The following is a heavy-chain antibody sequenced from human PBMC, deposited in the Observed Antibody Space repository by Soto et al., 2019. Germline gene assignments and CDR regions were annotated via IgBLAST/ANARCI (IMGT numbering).Heavy chain of an antibody. J-gene: IGHJ6*02. V-gene: IGHV1-18*01. Sequence: QVQLVQSGAEVKKPGASVKVSCKASGYTFTSYGISWVRQAPGQGLEWMGWISAYNGNTNYAQKLQGRVTMTTDTATRTAYMELRSLRSDDTAVYYCARLGWSIAATYGLSYYYYGMDVWGQGTTVTVSS. CDR2: ISAYNGNT. CDR3: ARLGWSIAATYGLSYYYYGMDV. D-gene: IGHD6-6*01. CDR1: GYTFTSYG.